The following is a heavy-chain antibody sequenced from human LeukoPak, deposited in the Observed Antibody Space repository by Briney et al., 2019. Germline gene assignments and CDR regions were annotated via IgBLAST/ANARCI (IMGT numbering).Heavy chain of an antibody. CDR3: ARRGYCSGGICYSFDY. Sequence: KNGESLKISCKGSGYSFTSYWIAWVRQMPGKGLEWMGIIYPGDSDTRYSPSFQGQVTISADKSISTAYLQWSSLKASDSAMYYCARRGYCSGGICYSFDYWGQGTLVTVSS. CDR1: GYSFTSYW. J-gene: IGHJ4*02. CDR2: IYPGDSDT. V-gene: IGHV5-51*01. D-gene: IGHD2-15*01.